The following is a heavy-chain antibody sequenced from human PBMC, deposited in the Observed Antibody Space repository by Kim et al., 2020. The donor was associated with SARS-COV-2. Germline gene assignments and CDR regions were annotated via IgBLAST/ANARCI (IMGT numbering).Heavy chain of an antibody. Sequence: ASVKVSCKTSGYTFTSYYIHWVRQAPGQGLEWMGIINPSDGSFFLAERFQARVTMSRDTSTSTVYMDLSSLTSEDTAVFYCARTQNGDIDSRGQGTLVTVSS. D-gene: IGHD7-27*01. V-gene: IGHV1-46*01. CDR2: INPSDGSF. J-gene: IGHJ1*01. CDR3: ARTQNGDIDS. CDR1: GYTFTSYY.